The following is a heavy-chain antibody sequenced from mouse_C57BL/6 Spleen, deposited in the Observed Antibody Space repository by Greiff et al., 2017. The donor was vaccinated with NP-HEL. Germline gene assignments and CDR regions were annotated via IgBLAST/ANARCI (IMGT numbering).Heavy chain of an antibody. J-gene: IGHJ3*01. CDR1: GYTFTGYW. D-gene: IGHD1-1*01. V-gene: IGHV1-9*01. Sequence: QVQLQQSGAELMKPGASVKLSCKATGYTFTGYWIEWVKQRPGHGLEWIGEILPGSGSTNYNEKFKGKATFTADTSSNTAYMQLSSLTTEDSAIYYGARLKDGSTPAWFAYWGQGTLVTVSA. CDR2: ILPGSGST. CDR3: ARLKDGSTPAWFAY.